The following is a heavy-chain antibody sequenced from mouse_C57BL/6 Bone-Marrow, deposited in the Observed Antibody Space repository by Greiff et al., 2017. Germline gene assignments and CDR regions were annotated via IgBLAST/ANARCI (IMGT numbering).Heavy chain of an antibody. V-gene: IGHV5-6*01. CDR3: ARRDSSGFPGFAY. CDR2: ISSGGSYT. J-gene: IGHJ3*01. D-gene: IGHD3-2*02. Sequence: EVHLVESGGDLVKPGGSLKLSCAASGFTFSSYGMSWVRQTPDKRLEWVATISSGGSYTYYPDSVKGRFTISRDNAKNTLYLQMSSLKSEDTAMYYCARRDSSGFPGFAYWGQGTLVTVSA. CDR1: GFTFSSYG.